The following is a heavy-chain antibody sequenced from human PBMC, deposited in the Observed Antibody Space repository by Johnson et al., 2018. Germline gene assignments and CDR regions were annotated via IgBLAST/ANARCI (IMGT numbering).Heavy chain of an antibody. CDR3: AKDQWLLSQPDAFDI. V-gene: IGHV3-30*18. D-gene: IGHD3-3*01. J-gene: IGHJ3*02. Sequence: QVQLVESGGGVVQPGRSLRLSCAASGFTFSSYGIHWVRQAPDKGLVWVAVISYDGSNKYYADSVKGRFTISRDNSKNTLFLQMNSLRAEDTALYYGAKDQWLLSQPDAFDIWGQGTMVTVSS. CDR2: ISYDGSNK. CDR1: GFTFSSYG.